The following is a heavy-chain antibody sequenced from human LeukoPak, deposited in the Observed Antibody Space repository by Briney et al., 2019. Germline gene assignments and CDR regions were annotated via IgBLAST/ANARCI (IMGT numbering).Heavy chain of an antibody. CDR2: IKPNSGGT. V-gene: IGHV1-2*02. J-gene: IGHJ5*02. D-gene: IGHD3-22*01. CDR1: GYRFTGYY. CDR3: ARDLEGDYYDSSGYYSAFDP. Sequence: GASVKVSFKASGYRFTGYYLHRVRQTPGQGLEWMGWIKPNSGGTNYAQKFQGRVTMTRDTSISTAYMELSRLRSDDTAVYYCARDLEGDYYDSSGYYSAFDPWGQGTLVTVSS.